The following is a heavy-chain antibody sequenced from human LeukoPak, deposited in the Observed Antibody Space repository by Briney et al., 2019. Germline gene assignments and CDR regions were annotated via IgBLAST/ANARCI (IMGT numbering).Heavy chain of an antibody. CDR3: ARALSDLTIAAAGTAYYYYMDV. CDR2: IYYSGST. Sequence: SETLSLTCTVSGGSISSGGYYWSWIRQRPGKGLEWIGHIYYSGSTYYNPSLKSRGTISVDTSKNQFSLKLSSVTAADTAVYYCARALSDLTIAAAGTAYYYYMDVWGKGTTVTVS. CDR1: GGSISSGGYY. D-gene: IGHD6-13*01. J-gene: IGHJ6*03. V-gene: IGHV4-31*03.